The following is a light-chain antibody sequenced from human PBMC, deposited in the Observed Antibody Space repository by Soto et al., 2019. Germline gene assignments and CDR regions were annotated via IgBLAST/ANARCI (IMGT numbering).Light chain of an antibody. CDR2: DAS. V-gene: IGKV3-11*01. CDR1: RSISKD. J-gene: IGKJ5*01. Sequence: ITLTQSPVTLSLSRGERGTLXCRASRSISKDYQAWYHQKTCQGPRILXXDASNRATSSPARLSGSGSGTDFVLTISSLAPADFAVLYCKPRPNWSPFTVGQGTRLDIK. CDR3: KPRPNWSPFT.